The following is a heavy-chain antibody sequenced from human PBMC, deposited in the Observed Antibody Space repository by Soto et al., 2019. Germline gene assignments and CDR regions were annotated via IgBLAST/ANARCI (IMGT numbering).Heavy chain of an antibody. Sequence: QIQLVQSGAEVKKPGASVKVSCKASGYTFTSYGISWVRQAPGQGLEWMGWISAYNGNTNYAQNLQGRVTMTTDTSSSTAYMELRSLRSDDTAVYYCARDEKDYGEVSWFDPWGQGTLVTVSS. D-gene: IGHD4-17*01. CDR1: GYTFTSYG. V-gene: IGHV1-18*01. CDR3: ARDEKDYGEVSWFDP. J-gene: IGHJ5*02. CDR2: ISAYNGNT.